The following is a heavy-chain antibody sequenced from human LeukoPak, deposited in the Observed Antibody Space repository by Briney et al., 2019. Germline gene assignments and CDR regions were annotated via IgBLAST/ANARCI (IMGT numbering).Heavy chain of an antibody. D-gene: IGHD3-9*01. J-gene: IGHJ4*02. Sequence: GGSLRLSCAASGFTVSTNYMTWIRRAPGKGLEWVSTISGSDGSTYYADSVKGRFTISRDNSKNTLYLQMNSLRAEDTALYYCAKSNDWSGMYYFDYWGQGSLVTVSS. CDR1: GFTVSTNY. V-gene: IGHV3-23*01. CDR3: AKSNDWSGMYYFDY. CDR2: ISGSDGST.